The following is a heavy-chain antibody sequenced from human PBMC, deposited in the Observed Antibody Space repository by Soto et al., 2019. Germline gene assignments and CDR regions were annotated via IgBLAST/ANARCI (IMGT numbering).Heavy chain of an antibody. Sequence: QVQLQQWGAGLLKPSETLSLTCAVYGGSFSGYYWTWIRQPPGTGLEWIGEINHSGSTNYNPSLKSLVPISLDTSKNQFSLKLTSVTAADTAVYYCARDKITGLFDYWGQGTLVTVSS. D-gene: IGHD2-8*02. V-gene: IGHV4-34*01. CDR1: GGSFSGYY. J-gene: IGHJ4*02. CDR2: INHSGST. CDR3: ARDKITGLFDY.